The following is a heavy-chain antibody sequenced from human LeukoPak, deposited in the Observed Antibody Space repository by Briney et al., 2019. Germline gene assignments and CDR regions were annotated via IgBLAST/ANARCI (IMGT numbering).Heavy chain of an antibody. CDR1: GYTFTTYG. CDR3: AGVSQGHSVRGVISDWFDP. J-gene: IGHJ5*02. V-gene: IGHV1-69*13. CDR2: IIPFLSTA. Sequence: ASVKVSCKSSGYTFTTYGISWVRQAPGQGLEWMGGIIPFLSTADYAQKFQGRITITAVESTSTAYMELSSLRSDDTAVYYCAGVSQGHSVRGVISDWFDPWGQGTLVTVSS. D-gene: IGHD3-10*01.